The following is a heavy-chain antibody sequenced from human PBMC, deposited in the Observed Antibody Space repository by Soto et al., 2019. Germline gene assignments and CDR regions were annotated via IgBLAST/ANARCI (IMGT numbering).Heavy chain of an antibody. Sequence: SVKVSCKASGGTFSSYAISWVRQAPGQGLEWMGGIIPIFGTANYAQKFQGRVTITADESTSTAYMELSSLRSEDTAVYYCARDPPYSSSSGLYYGMDVWGQGXTVTVSS. J-gene: IGHJ6*02. CDR1: GGTFSSYA. CDR3: ARDPPYSSSSGLYYGMDV. V-gene: IGHV1-69*13. D-gene: IGHD6-6*01. CDR2: IIPIFGTA.